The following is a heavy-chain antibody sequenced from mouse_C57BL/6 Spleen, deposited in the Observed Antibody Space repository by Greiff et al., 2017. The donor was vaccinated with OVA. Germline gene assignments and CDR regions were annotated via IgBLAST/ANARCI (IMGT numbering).Heavy chain of an antibody. V-gene: IGHV7-3*01. CDR1: GFTFTDYY. CDR2: IRNKANGYTT. J-gene: IGHJ3*01. CDR3: ARQPYGNYPWFAY. D-gene: IGHD2-1*01. Sequence: EVQLVESGGGLVQPGGSLSLSCAASGFTFTDYYMSWVRQPPGKALEWLGFIRNKANGYTTEYSASVKGRFTISRDNSQSILYLQMNALRAEDSATYYCARQPYGNYPWFAYWGQGTLVTVSA.